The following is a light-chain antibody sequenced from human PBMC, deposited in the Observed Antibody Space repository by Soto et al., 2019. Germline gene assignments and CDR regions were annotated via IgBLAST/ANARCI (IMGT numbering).Light chain of an antibody. CDR2: DAS. J-gene: IGKJ5*01. CDR3: QQRYSWPPSIT. Sequence: IVLTQSPATLSLSPGERVTLSCRASQSVSKYLAWYVQKPGQAPRLVIYDASNRAPCIPARFSGSGFGTDFTLTNSSLEPEDSAVYYCQQRYSWPPSITFGQGTRLEIK. V-gene: IGKV3-11*01. CDR1: QSVSKY.